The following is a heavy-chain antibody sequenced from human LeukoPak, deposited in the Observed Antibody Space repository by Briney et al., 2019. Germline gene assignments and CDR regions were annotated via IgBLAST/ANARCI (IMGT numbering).Heavy chain of an antibody. CDR1: GGSSSGYY. Sequence: SSETLSLTCAVYGGSSSGYYWSWIRQPPGKGLEWIGEINHSGSTNYNPSLKSRVTISVDTSKNQFSLKLSSVTAADTAVYYCASRLYGGNPDYYFDYWGQGTLVTVSS. D-gene: IGHD4-23*01. CDR3: ASRLYGGNPDYYFDY. V-gene: IGHV4-34*01. J-gene: IGHJ4*02. CDR2: INHSGST.